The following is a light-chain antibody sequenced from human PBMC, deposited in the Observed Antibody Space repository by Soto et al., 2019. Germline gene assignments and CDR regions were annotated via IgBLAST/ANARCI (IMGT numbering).Light chain of an antibody. CDR2: AAS. Sequence: MTHSPSSVSASPGDRVTITCRASQSIRNDLGWYQQKPGKAPKLLIYAASSLHSGVPSRFSGSGSGTDFTLTISSLQSEDFATYYCQQNYNTPRTFGRGTKVDIK. V-gene: IGKV1-39*01. CDR1: QSIRND. J-gene: IGKJ4*01. CDR3: QQNYNTPRT.